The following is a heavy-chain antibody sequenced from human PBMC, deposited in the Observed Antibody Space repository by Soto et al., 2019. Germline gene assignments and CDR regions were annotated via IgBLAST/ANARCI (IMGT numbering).Heavy chain of an antibody. CDR2: ISGSGGST. J-gene: IGHJ4*02. V-gene: IGHV3-23*01. CDR1: GFTFISYA. Sequence: GGSLRLSCAASGFTFISYAMSWVLQAPGKGLEWVSAISGSGGSTYYADSVKGRFTISRDNSKNTLYLQMNSLRAEDTAVYYCAKGRITMIVVYAYWGQGTLVTVAS. CDR3: AKGRITMIVVYAY. D-gene: IGHD3-22*01.